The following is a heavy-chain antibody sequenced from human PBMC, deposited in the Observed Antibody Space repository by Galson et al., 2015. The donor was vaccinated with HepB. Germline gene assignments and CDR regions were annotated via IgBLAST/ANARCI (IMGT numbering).Heavy chain of an antibody. CDR2: ISPYGGNT. CDR1: GYTFTSYC. Sequence: SVKVSCKASGYTFTSYCISWVRQAPGQGLEWMGWISPYGGNTNYAQKLQGRVTMTRNTSIGTAYMELSSLRSEDTAVYYCVRGLLWFGELVDLNLYYYDMDVWGQGTPVTVSS. D-gene: IGHD3-10*01. CDR3: VRGLLWFGELVDLNLYYYDMDV. V-gene: IGHV1-18*01. J-gene: IGHJ6*02.